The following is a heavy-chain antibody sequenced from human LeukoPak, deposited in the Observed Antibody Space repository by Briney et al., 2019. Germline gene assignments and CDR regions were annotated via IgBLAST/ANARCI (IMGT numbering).Heavy chain of an antibody. J-gene: IGHJ5*02. CDR1: GFTFSSYG. V-gene: IGHV3-33*01. D-gene: IGHD5-18*01. Sequence: GRSLRLSCAASGFTFSSYGMHWVRQAPGKGLEWVAVIWYDGSNKYYADSVKGRFTISIDNSKNTLYLQMNSLRAEDTAVYYCARDHSYGSDNWFDPWGQGTLVTVSS. CDR2: IWYDGSNK. CDR3: ARDHSYGSDNWFDP.